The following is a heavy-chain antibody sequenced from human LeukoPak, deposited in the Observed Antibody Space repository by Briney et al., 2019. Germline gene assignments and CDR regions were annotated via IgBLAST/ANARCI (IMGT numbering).Heavy chain of an antibody. CDR1: GFTFSSYS. V-gene: IGHV3-21*04. D-gene: IGHD3-22*01. CDR2: ISSSSSYI. CDR3: AKVGYYYDSSGYYYFDY. J-gene: IGHJ4*02. Sequence: GGSLRLSCAASGFTFSSYSMNWVRQAPGKGLEWVSSISSSSSYIYYADSVKGRFTISRDNAKNSLYLQMNSLRAEDTAVYYCAKVGYYYDSSGYYYFDYWGQGTLVTVSS.